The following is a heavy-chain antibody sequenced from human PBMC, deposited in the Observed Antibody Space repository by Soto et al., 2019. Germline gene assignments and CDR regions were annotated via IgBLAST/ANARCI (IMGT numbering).Heavy chain of an antibody. CDR2: ISGSGGST. D-gene: IGHD6-19*01. CDR1: GFTFSSYA. Sequence: GGSLRLSCAASGFTFSSYAMSWVRQAPGKGLEWVSAISGSGGSTYYADSVKGRFTISRDNSKNTLYLQMNSLRAEDTAVYYCAKAIAVAGTSTDFQHWGQGTLVTVSS. J-gene: IGHJ1*01. V-gene: IGHV3-23*01. CDR3: AKAIAVAGTSTDFQH.